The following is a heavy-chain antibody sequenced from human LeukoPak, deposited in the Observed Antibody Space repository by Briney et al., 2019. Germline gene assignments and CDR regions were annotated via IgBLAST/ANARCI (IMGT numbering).Heavy chain of an antibody. CDR3: AKCLGEFYYYYYYMDV. V-gene: IGHV3-23*01. CDR2: ISGSGGST. D-gene: IGHD4-17*01. Sequence: GGSLRLSCAASGFTFSSYGMSWVRQAPGKGLEWVSAISGSGGSTYYADSVKGRFTISRDNSKNTLYLQMNSLRAEDTAVYYCAKCLGEFYYYYYYMDVWGKGTTVTISS. CDR1: GFTFSSYG. J-gene: IGHJ6*03.